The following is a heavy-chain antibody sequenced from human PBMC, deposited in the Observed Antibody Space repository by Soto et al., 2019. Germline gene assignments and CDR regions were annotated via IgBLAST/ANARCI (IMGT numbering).Heavy chain of an antibody. CDR1: GYTFTSYG. CDR3: ARVWTFRDVGQRLTDAFDI. Sequence: ASVKVSCKASGYTFTSYGISWVRQAPGQWLEWMGWISAYNGNTNYAQKLQGRITMTTDTSTSTAYMELRSLRSDDTAVYYCARVWTFRDVGQRLTDAFDIWGQGTMVTFSS. V-gene: IGHV1-18*01. D-gene: IGHD6-19*01. CDR2: ISAYNGNT. J-gene: IGHJ3*02.